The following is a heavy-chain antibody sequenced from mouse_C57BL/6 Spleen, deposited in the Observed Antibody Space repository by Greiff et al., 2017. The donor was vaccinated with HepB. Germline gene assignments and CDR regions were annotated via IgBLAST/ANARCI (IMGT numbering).Heavy chain of an antibody. Sequence: VKLMESGAELVKPGASVKISCKASGYAFSSYWMNWVKQRPGKGLEWIGQIYPGDGDTNYNGKFKGKATLTADKSSSTAYMQLSSLTSEDSAVYFCARRAAQAKGAMDDWGQGTSVTVSS. V-gene: IGHV1-80*01. J-gene: IGHJ4*01. CDR3: ARRAAQAKGAMDD. D-gene: IGHD3-2*02. CDR2: IYPGDGDT. CDR1: GYAFSSYW.